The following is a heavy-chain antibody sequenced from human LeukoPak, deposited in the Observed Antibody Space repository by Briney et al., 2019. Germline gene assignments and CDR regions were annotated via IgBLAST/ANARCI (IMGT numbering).Heavy chain of an antibody. J-gene: IGHJ4*02. Sequence: EASVKVSCKASGCTFTGYYMHWVRQAPGQGLEWMGWINPNSGGTNYAQKFQGRVTMTRDTSISTAYMELSRLTSDDTAIYYCARKDYFDYWGQGTLVTVSS. CDR2: INPNSGGT. V-gene: IGHV1-2*02. CDR1: GCTFTGYY. CDR3: ARKDYFDY.